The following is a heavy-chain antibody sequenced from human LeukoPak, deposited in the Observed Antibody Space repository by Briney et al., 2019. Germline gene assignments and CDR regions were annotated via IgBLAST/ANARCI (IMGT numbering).Heavy chain of an antibody. CDR3: ARAGGIYFDY. V-gene: IGHV1-46*01. D-gene: IGHD3-16*01. CDR1: GYTFTSYY. CDR2: INASGGST. J-gene: IGHJ4*02. Sequence: ASVKVSCKASGYTFTSYYIHWVRQAPGQGPEWMGIINASGGSTSYAQRIQGRVTMTRDTSTSTVYMELSSLRSEDTAVYYCARAGGIYFDYWGQGTLVTVSS.